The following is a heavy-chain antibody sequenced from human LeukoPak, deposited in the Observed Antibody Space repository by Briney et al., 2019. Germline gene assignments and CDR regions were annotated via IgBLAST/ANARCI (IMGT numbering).Heavy chain of an antibody. CDR3: ARDPGYCSSTSCPDYYYYYYRDV. CDR1: GGSISSYY. V-gene: IGHV4-4*07. J-gene: IGHJ6*03. Sequence: SETLSLTCTVSGGSISSYYWSWIRQPARKGQEWIGRIYTSWSTNYNPSLKSRVTMSVDTSKNHFSLKLSSVAAADTAVYYGARDPGYCSSTSCPDYYYYYYRDVWGKETTVSV. D-gene: IGHD2-2*01. CDR2: IYTSWST.